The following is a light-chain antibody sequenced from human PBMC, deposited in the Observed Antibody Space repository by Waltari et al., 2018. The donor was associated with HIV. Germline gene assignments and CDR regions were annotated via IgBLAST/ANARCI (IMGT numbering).Light chain of an antibody. CDR1: SSDIGSFDY. Sequence: SALTQPASVSGSPGQSITISCLGASSDIGSFDYVSWYQQHPDKAPKLILYDVPYRPSGVSGRFSGSRSGSMASLTIAGLRPEDEADYFCCSYSDSGTILFGGGTRVTVL. CDR3: CSYSDSGTIL. J-gene: IGLJ2*01. CDR2: DVP. V-gene: IGLV2-14*03.